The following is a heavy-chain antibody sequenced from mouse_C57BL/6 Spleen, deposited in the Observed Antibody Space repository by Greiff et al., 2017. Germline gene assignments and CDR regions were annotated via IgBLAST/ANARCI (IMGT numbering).Heavy chain of an antibody. CDR1: GYTFTEYT. D-gene: IGHD2-3*01. Sequence: QVHVKQSGAELVKPGASVKLSCKASGYTFTEYTIHWVKQRSGQGLEWIGWFYPGSGSIKYNEKFKDKATLTADKSSSTVYMELSRLTSEDSAVYFCARHEDDDGYYVPFAYWGQGTLVTVSA. J-gene: IGHJ3*01. CDR3: ARHEDDDGYYVPFAY. CDR2: FYPGSGSI. V-gene: IGHV1-62-2*01.